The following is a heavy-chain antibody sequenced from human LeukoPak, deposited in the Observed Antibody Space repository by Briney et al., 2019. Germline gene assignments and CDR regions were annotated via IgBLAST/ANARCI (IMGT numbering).Heavy chain of an antibody. Sequence: VASVKVSCKASGYTFTGYYMHWVRQAPGQGLEWMGWISAYNGNTNYAQKLQGRVTMTTDTSTSTAYMELRSLRSDDTAVYYCARDGVLGTYYDFWSAMPGALDYWGQGTLVTVSS. CDR3: ARDGVLGTYYDFWSAMPGALDY. J-gene: IGHJ4*02. D-gene: IGHD3-3*01. V-gene: IGHV1-18*04. CDR2: ISAYNGNT. CDR1: GYTFTGYY.